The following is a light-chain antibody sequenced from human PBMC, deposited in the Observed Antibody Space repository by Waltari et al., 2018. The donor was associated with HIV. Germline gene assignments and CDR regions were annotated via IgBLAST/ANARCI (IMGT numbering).Light chain of an antibody. CDR3: ASCDASLNGWV. Sequence: QSVVTQPPSVSGTPGQTVTISCSGSTSNIGIKTVNWYQHLPGTAPKRLIYGNYQRPSGVPDRFSASKSGTSASLAISGLQSEDEADYDCASCDASLNGWVFGGGTKLTVL. V-gene: IGLV1-44*01. J-gene: IGLJ3*02. CDR2: GNY. CDR1: TSNIGIKT.